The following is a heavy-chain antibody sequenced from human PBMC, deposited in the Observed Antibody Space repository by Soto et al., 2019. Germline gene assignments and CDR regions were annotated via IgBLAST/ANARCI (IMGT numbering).Heavy chain of an antibody. CDR1: GYSISSGYY. Sequence: SETLSLTCAVSGYSISSGYYWGWIRQPPGKGLEWIGSIYHSGGTYYNPSLKSRVTISVDTSKNQFSLKLSSVTAADTAVYYCARDLRVDSSSKGHYYYYGMDVWGQGTTVTVSS. J-gene: IGHJ6*02. CDR2: IYHSGGT. CDR3: ARDLRVDSSSKGHYYYYGMDV. V-gene: IGHV4-38-2*02. D-gene: IGHD6-6*01.